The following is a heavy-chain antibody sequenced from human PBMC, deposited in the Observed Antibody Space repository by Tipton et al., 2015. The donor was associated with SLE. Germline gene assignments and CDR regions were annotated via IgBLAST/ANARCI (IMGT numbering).Heavy chain of an antibody. Sequence: TLSLTCTVSGGSISSYYWSWIRQPPGKGLEWIGYIYYSGSTNYNPSPTSRVTISVDTSKNQFSLKLSSVSAADTAVYYCARGGSRGFDYWGQGTLVTVSS. V-gene: IGHV4-59*01. CDR3: ARGGSRGFDY. CDR2: IYYSGST. D-gene: IGHD3-10*01. J-gene: IGHJ4*02. CDR1: GGSISSYY.